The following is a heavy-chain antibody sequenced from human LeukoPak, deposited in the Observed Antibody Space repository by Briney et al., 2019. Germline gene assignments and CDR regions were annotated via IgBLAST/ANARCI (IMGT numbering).Heavy chain of an antibody. CDR1: GYSFTSYW. D-gene: IGHD3-10*01. J-gene: IGHJ4*02. V-gene: IGHV5-51*01. CDR3: ARRPATYGSGSYYGDY. Sequence: GESLKISCKGSGYSFTSYWIGWVRQMPGKGLEWMGIIYPGDSDTRYSPSLQGQVTISADKSISTAYLQWSSLKASDTAMYYCARRPATYGSGSYYGDYWGQGTLVTVSS. CDR2: IYPGDSDT.